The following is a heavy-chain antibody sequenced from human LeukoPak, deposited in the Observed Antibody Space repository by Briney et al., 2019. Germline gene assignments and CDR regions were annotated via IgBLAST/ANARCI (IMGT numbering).Heavy chain of an antibody. V-gene: IGHV5-51*01. J-gene: IGHJ5*02. Sequence: GESLQISCKGSGYSFTSYWIGWVRQMPGKGLEWMGIIYPGDSDTRYSPSFQGQVTISADKSISTAYLQWSSLKASDTAMYYCARRDYDILTGYSANWFDPWDQGTLVAVSS. CDR3: ARRDYDILTGYSANWFDP. CDR1: GYSFTSYW. D-gene: IGHD3-9*01. CDR2: IYPGDSDT.